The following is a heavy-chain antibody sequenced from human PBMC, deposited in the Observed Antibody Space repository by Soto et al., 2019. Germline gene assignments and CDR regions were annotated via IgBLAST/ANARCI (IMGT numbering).Heavy chain of an antibody. CDR1: GYTFTSYG. J-gene: IGHJ4*02. Sequence: ASVTVSCKASGYTFTSYGISWVRQAPGQGLEWMGWISAYNGNTNYAQKLQGRVTMTTDTSTSTAYMELRSLRSDDTAVYYCARSSRYSSSWTSFDYWGQGTLVTVSS. CDR2: ISAYNGNT. D-gene: IGHD6-13*01. V-gene: IGHV1-18*01. CDR3: ARSSRYSSSWTSFDY.